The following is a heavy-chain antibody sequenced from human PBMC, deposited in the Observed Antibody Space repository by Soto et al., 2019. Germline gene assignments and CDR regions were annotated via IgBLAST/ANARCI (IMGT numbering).Heavy chain of an antibody. J-gene: IGHJ6*02. CDR1: GVTFSTYS. V-gene: IGHV3-21*01. CDR2: ISSRSDI. CDR3: AREYTAWPLAYGLDV. D-gene: IGHD2-2*02. Sequence: GSLRLSCVGSGVTFSTYSINWVRQAPGKGLERVSSISSRSDIYYADSVKGRFTISRDNAKNSVSLQMNSLRAEDTAVYYCAREYTAWPLAYGLDVWGQGTTVTVSS.